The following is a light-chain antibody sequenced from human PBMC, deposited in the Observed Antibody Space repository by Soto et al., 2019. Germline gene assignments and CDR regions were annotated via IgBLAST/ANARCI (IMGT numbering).Light chain of an antibody. CDR1: ESVTRN. Sequence: EIVLTQSPVILSVSPGETATLSCRASESVTRNLAWYQHMPGQAPRLLVFHASVRATGIPDRFSGSGSGTEFSLTISNLQSEYFAVYFCQKYNDWPPITFGQGTRPEIK. J-gene: IGKJ5*01. CDR3: QKYNDWPPIT. V-gene: IGKV3-15*01. CDR2: HAS.